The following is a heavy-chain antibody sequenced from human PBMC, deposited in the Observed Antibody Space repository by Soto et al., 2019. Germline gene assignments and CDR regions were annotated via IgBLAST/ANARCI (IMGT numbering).Heavy chain of an antibody. Sequence: QVPLVQSGAEVKKPGASVRVSCKASGYTFTEYYMYWVRQAPGQGLEWMGGINPNTGDTTYAQKFQGRVTMTRDTSINTAYMELRRLTSDDTAVYYCARDPIGGGAPYYFDSWGQGTLVTVSS. V-gene: IGHV1-2*02. D-gene: IGHD3-16*01. CDR2: INPNTGDT. J-gene: IGHJ4*02. CDR1: GYTFTEYY. CDR3: ARDPIGGGAPYYFDS.